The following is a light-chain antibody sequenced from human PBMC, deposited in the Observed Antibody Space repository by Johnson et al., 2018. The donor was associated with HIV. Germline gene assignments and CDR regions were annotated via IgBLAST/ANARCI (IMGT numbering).Light chain of an antibody. CDR2: DNN. J-gene: IGLJ1*01. CDR3: GTWDSSLSVYF. Sequence: QSVLTQPPSVSAAPGQKVTISCSGSSSNIGNNYVSWYQQLPGTAPKLLIYDNNKRPSGVPDRFSASKSGTSATLAITGLQTGDEVDYYCGTWDSSLSVYFFVTGTKVTVL. V-gene: IGLV1-51*01. CDR1: SSNIGNNY.